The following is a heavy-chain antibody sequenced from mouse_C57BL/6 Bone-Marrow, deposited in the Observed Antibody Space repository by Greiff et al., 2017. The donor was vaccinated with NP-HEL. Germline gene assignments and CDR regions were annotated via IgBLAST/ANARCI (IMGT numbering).Heavy chain of an antibody. CDR3: AGYGSSPYYYAMDY. V-gene: IGHV1-19*01. D-gene: IGHD1-1*01. CDR2: INPYNGGT. J-gene: IGHJ4*01. CDR1: GYTFTDYY. Sequence: VQLKESGPVLVKPGASVKMSCKASGYTFTDYYMNWVKQSHGKSLEWIGVINPYNGGTSYNQKFKGKATLTVDKSSSTAYMELNSLTSEDSAVYYCAGYGSSPYYYAMDYWGQGTSVTVSS.